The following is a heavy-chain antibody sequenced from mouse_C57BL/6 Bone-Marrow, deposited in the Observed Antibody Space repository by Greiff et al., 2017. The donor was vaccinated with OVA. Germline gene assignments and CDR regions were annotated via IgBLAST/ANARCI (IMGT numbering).Heavy chain of an antibody. CDR2: IYPGNSDT. J-gene: IGHJ2*01. CDR3: TNYYGTLFDY. Sequence: EVQLQQSGTVLARPGASVKMSCKTSGYTFTSYWMHWVKQRPGQGLEWIGAIYPGNSDTSYNQKFKGKAKLTAATSASTAYMELSSLTNEDSAVYYCTNYYGTLFDYWGQGTTLTVSS. D-gene: IGHD1-1*01. V-gene: IGHV1-5*01. CDR1: GYTFTSYW.